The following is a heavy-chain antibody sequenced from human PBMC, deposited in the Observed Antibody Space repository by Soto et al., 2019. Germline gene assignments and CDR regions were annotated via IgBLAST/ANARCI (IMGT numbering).Heavy chain of an antibody. CDR2: INPATGAA. J-gene: IGHJ3*02. V-gene: IGHV1-2*02. Sequence: QLHLVQSGAVVKKPGASVTVSCSASGYPVTAYYMHWVRQAPGRGLEWMGGINPATGAAKYTQTFQGRVTMTRDTSPSTVLMELSGLTSEDTAVFYCARGGGVGVAGSAAFDMWGQGTLVTVSS. CDR3: ARGGGVGVAGSAAFDM. D-gene: IGHD3-3*01. CDR1: GYPVTAYY.